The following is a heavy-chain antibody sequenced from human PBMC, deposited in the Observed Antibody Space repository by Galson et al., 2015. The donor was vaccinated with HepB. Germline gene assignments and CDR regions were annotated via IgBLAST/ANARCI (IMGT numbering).Heavy chain of an antibody. CDR3: ARDPFLYGSGPRVWNYYYGMDV. CDR2: IYYSGST. J-gene: IGHJ6*02. CDR1: GGSISSGDYY. D-gene: IGHD3-10*01. V-gene: IGHV4-30-4*01. Sequence: SLTCTVSGGSISSGDYYWSWIRQPPGKGLEWIGYIYYSGSTYYNPSLKSRVTISVDTSKNQFSLKLSSVTAADTAVYYCARDPFLYGSGPRVWNYYYGMDVWGQGTTVTVSS.